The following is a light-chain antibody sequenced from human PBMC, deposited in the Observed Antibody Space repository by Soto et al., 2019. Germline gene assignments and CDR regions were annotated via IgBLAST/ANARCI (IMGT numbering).Light chain of an antibody. CDR3: CSYAGSNTFVL. CDR2: EVN. J-gene: IGLJ2*01. CDR1: SSDVGTYNL. V-gene: IGLV2-23*02. Sequence: QSVLTQPASVSGSPGQAVTISCSGTSSDVGTYNLVSWYQQHPGKAPKFIIFEVNKRPSGVSNRFSGSKSGNTASLTISGLQAEDEADYYCCSYAGSNTFVLFGGGTKVTVL.